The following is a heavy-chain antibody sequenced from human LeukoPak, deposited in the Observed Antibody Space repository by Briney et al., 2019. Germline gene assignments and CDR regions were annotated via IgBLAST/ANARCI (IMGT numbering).Heavy chain of an antibody. CDR3: AKDPVYMVRGVIITSNWFDP. V-gene: IGHV3-7*03. Sequence: GGSLRLSCAASGFTFSSYWMSWVRQAPGKGLEWVANIKQDGSEKYYVDSVKGRFTISRDNAKNSLYLQMNSLRAEDTAVYYCAKDPVYMVRGVIITSNWFDPWGQGTLVTVSS. J-gene: IGHJ5*02. D-gene: IGHD3-10*01. CDR1: GFTFSSYW. CDR2: IKQDGSEK.